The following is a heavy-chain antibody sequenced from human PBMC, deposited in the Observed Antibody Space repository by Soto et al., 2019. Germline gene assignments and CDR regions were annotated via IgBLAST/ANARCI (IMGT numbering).Heavy chain of an antibody. V-gene: IGHV1-18*01. J-gene: IGHJ6*02. CDR2: ISAFNGQT. CDR3: ARGGDYYYGWDV. CDR1: GYTFTSYG. Sequence: VQLVQSGDEVKKPGASVKVSCRASGYTFTSYGVSWVRQAPGQGLEWMRWISAFNGQTNYIQKVPGRVTLTTEASTRTAYMGLRSLRSDDTAVYYCARGGDYYYGWDVWGQGTTVTVSS. D-gene: IGHD3-16*01.